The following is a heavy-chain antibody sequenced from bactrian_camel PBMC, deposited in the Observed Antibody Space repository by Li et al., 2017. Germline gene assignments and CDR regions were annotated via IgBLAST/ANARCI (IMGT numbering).Heavy chain of an antibody. J-gene: IGHJ4*01. D-gene: IGHD7*01. Sequence: QLVESGGGSVEAGGSLRLSCDYGYISKYYCMGWFHQAPGKDRERVAALDKSGSPTYTYAVMGRFTISKDNVKNTLYLQMDNLKPEDTGMYYCAADQLYGTCRDVLDFPARGQGTQVTVS. V-gene: IGHV3S53*01. CDR3: AADQLYGTCRDVLDFPA. CDR1: GYISKYYC. CDR2: LDKSGSP.